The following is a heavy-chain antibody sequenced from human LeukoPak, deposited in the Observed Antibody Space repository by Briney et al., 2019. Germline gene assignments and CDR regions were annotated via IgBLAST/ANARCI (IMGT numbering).Heavy chain of an antibody. J-gene: IGHJ6*02. V-gene: IGHV1-18*01. CDR1: GYTFTSYG. D-gene: IGHD3-9*01. Sequence: ASVKVSCKASGYTFTSYGISWVRQAPGQGLEWMGWISAYNGNTNYAQKLQGRVTMTTDTSTSTAYMELRSLRSDDTAVYYCARDSRKGRYSFYGMDVWGQGTTVTVSS. CDR3: ARDSRKGRYSFYGMDV. CDR2: ISAYNGNT.